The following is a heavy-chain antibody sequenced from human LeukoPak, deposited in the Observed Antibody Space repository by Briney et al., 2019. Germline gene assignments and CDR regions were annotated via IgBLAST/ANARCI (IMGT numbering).Heavy chain of an antibody. D-gene: IGHD1-14*01. Sequence: RGSLRLSCAASGFTFSSYSMNWVRQAPGKGLEWVSSISSSSSYIYYADSVKGRFTISRDNAKNSLYLQMNSLRAEDTAVYYCARDKGGSGTYNWFDPWGQGTLVTVSS. V-gene: IGHV3-21*01. CDR3: ARDKGGSGTYNWFDP. CDR1: GFTFSSYS. CDR2: ISSSSSYI. J-gene: IGHJ5*02.